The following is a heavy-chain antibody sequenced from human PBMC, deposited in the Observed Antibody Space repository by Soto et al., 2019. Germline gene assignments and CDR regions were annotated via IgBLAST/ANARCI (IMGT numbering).Heavy chain of an antibody. CDR2: IYYSGST. CDR1: GGSISSCGYY. J-gene: IGHJ5*02. Sequence: SETLSLTCTVSGGSISSCGYYWSWIRQHPGKGLEWIGYIYYSGSTYYNPSLKSRVTISVDTSKNQFSLKLSSVTAADTAVYYCARVGDCSGGSCYSFHWFDPWGQGTLVTVSS. D-gene: IGHD2-15*01. V-gene: IGHV4-31*03. CDR3: ARVGDCSGGSCYSFHWFDP.